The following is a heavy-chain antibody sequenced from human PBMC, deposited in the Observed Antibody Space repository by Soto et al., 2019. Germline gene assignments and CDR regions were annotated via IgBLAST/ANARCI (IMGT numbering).Heavy chain of an antibody. Sequence: QVQLQESGPGLVKPSPTLSLTCTVSGGSISRGGCYWIWLRHHPGKGLEGIGYIYYSGSTYYNPSLKSRVTISVDTSKHQCSLKLSSVTAEDTAVYCCARGFGPYYFDYWGQGTLVTVSS. CDR3: ARGFGPYYFDY. D-gene: IGHD3-16*01. CDR2: IYYSGST. V-gene: IGHV4-31*03. J-gene: IGHJ4*02. CDR1: GGSISRGGCY.